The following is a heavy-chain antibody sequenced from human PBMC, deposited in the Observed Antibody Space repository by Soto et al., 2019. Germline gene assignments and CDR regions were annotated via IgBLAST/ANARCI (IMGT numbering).Heavy chain of an antibody. V-gene: IGHV4-28*01. Sequence: QVQLQESGPGLVKPSDTLSLTCAVSGYSISSSNWWGWIRQPPGKGLEWIGYIYYSGTTYYNPSPKHRVTMSVDPSQNQFSLKLTSVTAADTAVYYCARREIQGPIDYWGQGTLVTVSS. CDR1: GYSISSSNW. CDR3: ARREIQGPIDY. D-gene: IGHD1-26*01. J-gene: IGHJ4*02. CDR2: IYYSGTT.